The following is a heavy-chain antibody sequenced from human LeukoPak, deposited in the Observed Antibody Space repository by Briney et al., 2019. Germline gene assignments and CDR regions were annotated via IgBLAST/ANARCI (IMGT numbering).Heavy chain of an antibody. J-gene: IGHJ6*03. Sequence: SETLSLTCAVYGGSFSGYYWSWIRQPPGKGLEWIGEINHSGSTNYNPSLKSRVTISVDTSKNQFSLKLTSVTAADTAVYYCARRVGRYFGERAYYYNYMDVWGSGATVTISS. D-gene: IGHD3-10*01. CDR3: ARRVGRYFGERAYYYNYMDV. V-gene: IGHV4-34*01. CDR2: INHSGST. CDR1: GGSFSGYY.